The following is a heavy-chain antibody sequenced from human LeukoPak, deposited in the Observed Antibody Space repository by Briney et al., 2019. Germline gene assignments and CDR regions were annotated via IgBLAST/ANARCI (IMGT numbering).Heavy chain of an antibody. D-gene: IGHD3-3*01. J-gene: IGHJ4*02. CDR3: ARVSFLEWTYDY. V-gene: IGHV1-2*02. CDR2: INPNSGGT. Sequence: ASVKVSCKASGYTFTGYYMHWVRQAPGQGLEWMGWINPNSGGTNYAQKFQGRVTMTRHTSISTAYMELSRLRSDDTAVYYCARVSFLEWTYDYWGQGTLVTVSS. CDR1: GYTFTGYY.